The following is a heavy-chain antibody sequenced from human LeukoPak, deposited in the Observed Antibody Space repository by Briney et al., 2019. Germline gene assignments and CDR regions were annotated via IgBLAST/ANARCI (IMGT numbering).Heavy chain of an antibody. J-gene: IGHJ4*02. D-gene: IGHD2-2*01. CDR1: GGSFSGYY. Sequence: PSETLSLTCAVYGGSFSGYYWSWILQPPGKGLEWIGEINHSGSTNYNPSLKSRVTISVDTSKNQLSLKLSTVTAADTAVYYCARRDSSTSAGWRVWGQGTLVTVSS. V-gene: IGHV4-34*01. CDR2: INHSGST. CDR3: ARRDSSTSAGWRV.